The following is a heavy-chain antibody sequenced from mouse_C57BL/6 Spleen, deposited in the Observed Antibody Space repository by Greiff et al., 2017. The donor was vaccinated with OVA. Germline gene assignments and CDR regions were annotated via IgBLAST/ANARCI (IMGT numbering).Heavy chain of an antibody. V-gene: IGHV1-74*01. CDR3: ATRITTVMDY. D-gene: IGHD1-1*01. J-gene: IGHJ4*01. CDR1: GYTFTSYW. Sequence: QVQLQQPGAELVKPGASVKVSCKASGYTFTSYWMHWVKQRPGQGLAWIGMIHPSASDTNYNQKFKGKATLTVDKSSSTAYMQLSSLTSEDSAVYYCATRITTVMDYWGQGTSVTVSS. CDR2: IHPSASDT.